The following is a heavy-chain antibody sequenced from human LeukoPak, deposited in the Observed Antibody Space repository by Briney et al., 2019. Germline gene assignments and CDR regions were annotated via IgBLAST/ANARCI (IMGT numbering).Heavy chain of an antibody. CDR1: GFTFSSSE. Sequence: GGSLRLSCAASGFTFSSSEMNWVRQAPGKGLEWVSAICTSGDCTYYGDSVKGRFTISRDNSKNTVYLQMNSLRAEDTAVYYCARAFTYYYDSSGYGAFDIWGQGTMVTVSS. CDR2: ICTSGDCT. V-gene: IGHV3-23*01. D-gene: IGHD3-22*01. J-gene: IGHJ3*02. CDR3: ARAFTYYYDSSGYGAFDI.